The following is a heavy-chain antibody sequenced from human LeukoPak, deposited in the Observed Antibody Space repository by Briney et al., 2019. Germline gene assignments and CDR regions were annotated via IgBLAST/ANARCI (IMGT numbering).Heavy chain of an antibody. CDR1: GGSISSYY. Sequence: SETLSLTCTVSGGSISSYYWNWIRQPPGKGLEWIGSIYYSGSTYYNPSLKSRVTISVDTSKNQFSLKLSSVTAADTAVYYCARTLTVTVGDWFDPWGQGTLVTVSS. J-gene: IGHJ5*02. CDR2: IYYSGST. V-gene: IGHV4-39*07. D-gene: IGHD4-17*01. CDR3: ARTLTVTVGDWFDP.